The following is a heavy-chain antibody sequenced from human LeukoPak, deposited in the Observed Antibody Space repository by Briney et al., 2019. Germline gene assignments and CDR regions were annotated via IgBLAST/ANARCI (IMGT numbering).Heavy chain of an antibody. CDR2: ISDSGSGT. J-gene: IGHJ3*02. D-gene: IGHD3-22*01. Sequence: SCKASGYTFSSYAMSWVRQAPGKGLEWVSSISDSGSGTYYADSVKGRFTISRDNSKNTLYLQMNSQRAEDTAVYYCAKRTDTSGNRGGALDIWGQGTMVAVSS. CDR1: GYTFSSYA. V-gene: IGHV3-23*01. CDR3: AKRTDTSGNRGGALDI.